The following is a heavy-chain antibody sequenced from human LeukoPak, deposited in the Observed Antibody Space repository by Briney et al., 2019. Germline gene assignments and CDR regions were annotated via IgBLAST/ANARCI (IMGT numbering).Heavy chain of an antibody. D-gene: IGHD3-3*01. Sequence: PGGSLRLSCAASGFTVSSNYMSWVRQAPGKGLERISVIYSGGSTYYADSVKGRFTISRDNSKNTLYLQMNSLRAEDTAVYYCARVRPDITIFGVVIPLFDYWGQGTLVTVSS. V-gene: IGHV3-53*01. CDR2: IYSGGST. J-gene: IGHJ4*02. CDR1: GFTVSSNY. CDR3: ARVRPDITIFGVVIPLFDY.